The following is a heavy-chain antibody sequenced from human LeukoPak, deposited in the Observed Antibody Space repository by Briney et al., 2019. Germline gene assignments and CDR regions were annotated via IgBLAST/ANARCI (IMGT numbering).Heavy chain of an antibody. CDR3: ARDYVDDIPMIKDY. J-gene: IGHJ4*02. Sequence: ASVKVSCKASGYTFTSYHMHWARQAPGQGLEWMGKINLSGGSTAYAQKFQGRVTMTRDTSTSTVYMELSSLRSEDTAVYYCARDYVDDIPMIKDYWGQGTLVTVSS. CDR1: GYTFTSYH. V-gene: IGHV1-46*01. D-gene: IGHD2-8*01. CDR2: INLSGGST.